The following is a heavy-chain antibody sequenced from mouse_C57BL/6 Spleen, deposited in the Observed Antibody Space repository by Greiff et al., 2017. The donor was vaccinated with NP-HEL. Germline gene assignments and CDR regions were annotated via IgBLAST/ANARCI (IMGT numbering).Heavy chain of an antibody. CDR2: IDPSDSYT. D-gene: IGHD1-1*01. Sequence: QVQLQQPGAELVRPGTSVKLSCKASGYTFTSYWMHWVKQRPGQGLEWIGVIDPSDSYTNYNQKFKGKATLTVDTSSSTAYMQLSSLTSEDSAVYYCAREITTVVANFDDWGQGTTLTVSS. V-gene: IGHV1-59*01. CDR3: AREITTVVANFDD. CDR1: GYTFTSYW. J-gene: IGHJ2*01.